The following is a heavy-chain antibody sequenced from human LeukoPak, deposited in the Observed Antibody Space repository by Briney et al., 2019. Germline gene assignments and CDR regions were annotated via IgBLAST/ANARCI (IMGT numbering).Heavy chain of an antibody. CDR3: AKRVTVTTKYFDS. V-gene: IGHV3-23*01. J-gene: IGHJ4*02. CDR2: IGTGGET. CDR1: GFIFSAYA. D-gene: IGHD4-17*01. Sequence: GGSLRLSCAASGFIFSAYAMSWVRQAPGQGLEWVSVIGTGGETHYADSVRGRFTISRSNFKNTLYLQMSSLRAEDTAVYYCAKRVTVTTKYFDSWGQGTLVTVSS.